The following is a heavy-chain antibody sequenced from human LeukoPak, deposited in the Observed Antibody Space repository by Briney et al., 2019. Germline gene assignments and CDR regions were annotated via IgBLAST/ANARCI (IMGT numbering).Heavy chain of an antibody. D-gene: IGHD1-26*01. CDR3: AGWSGSYFDAFDI. V-gene: IGHV1-69*13. CDR2: IIPIFGTA. Sequence: SVKVSCKASGGTFSSYAISWVRQAPGQGLEWMGGIIPIFGTANYAQKFQGRVTITADESTSTAYMELSSLRSEDTAVYYCAGWSGSYFDAFDIWGQGTMVTVSS. CDR1: GGTFSSYA. J-gene: IGHJ3*02.